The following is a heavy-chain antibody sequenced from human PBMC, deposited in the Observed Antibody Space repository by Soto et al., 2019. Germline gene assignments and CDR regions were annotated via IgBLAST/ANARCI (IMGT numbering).Heavy chain of an antibody. V-gene: IGHV3-30*03. CDR2: IAYDASKK. CDR1: GFRCSYYA. Sequence: GGSLRLSCASSGFRCSYYAMHWVRQAPGKGLEWVAVIAYDASKKYYADSVKGRFTISRDNSKNTLYLQMNSLRDEDTAVYYCASPYCSGGSCYLTEYFQHWGQGTLVTVSS. D-gene: IGHD2-15*01. J-gene: IGHJ1*01. CDR3: ASPYCSGGSCYLTEYFQH.